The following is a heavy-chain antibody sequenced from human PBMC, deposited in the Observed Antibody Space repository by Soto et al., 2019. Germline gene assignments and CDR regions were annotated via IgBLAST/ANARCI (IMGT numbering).Heavy chain of an antibody. V-gene: IGHV1-8*01. CDR1: GYTFTSYA. J-gene: IGHJ5*02. Sequence: QVQLVQSGAEVREPGASVKVSCKASGYTFTSYAINWVRQATGQGLEWMGWMNPNNDNTGYAQKFQGRVTMTRDTSRSTAYIELSRLRFEDTAVYYCARDYGGNSGWFDPWGQGTLVTVSS. CDR2: MNPNNDNT. CDR3: ARDYGGNSGWFDP. D-gene: IGHD4-17*01.